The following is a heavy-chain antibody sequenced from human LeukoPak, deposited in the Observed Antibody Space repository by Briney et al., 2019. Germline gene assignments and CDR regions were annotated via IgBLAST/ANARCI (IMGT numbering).Heavy chain of an antibody. Sequence: SETLSLTCTVSGGSISSSSYYWGWIRRPAGKGLEWIGRISTSGSTSYNPSLKSRVTMSVDTSNNQFSLKLTSVTAADTAVYYCAKNPVTGANPKFDYWGQGTLVTVSS. CDR2: ISTSGST. J-gene: IGHJ4*02. V-gene: IGHV4-61*02. D-gene: IGHD6-19*01. CDR3: AKNPVTGANPKFDY. CDR1: GGSISSSSYY.